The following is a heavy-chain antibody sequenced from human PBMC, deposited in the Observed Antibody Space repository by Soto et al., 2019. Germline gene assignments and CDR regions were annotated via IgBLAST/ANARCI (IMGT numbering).Heavy chain of an antibody. CDR3: ARGHSSSSPYYYYYMDV. Sequence: ASVKVSCKASGYTFTSYAMHWVRQAPGQRLEWMGWINAGNGNTKYSQKFQGRVTITRDTSASTAYMELSSLRSEDTAVYYCARGHSSSSPYYYYYMDVWGKGTTVTVSS. CDR2: INAGNGNT. J-gene: IGHJ6*03. V-gene: IGHV1-3*01. CDR1: GYTFTSYA. D-gene: IGHD6-6*01.